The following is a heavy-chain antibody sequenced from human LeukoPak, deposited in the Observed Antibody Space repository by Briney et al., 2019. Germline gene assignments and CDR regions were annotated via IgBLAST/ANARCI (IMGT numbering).Heavy chain of an antibody. CDR2: INPNSGGT. CDR3: ARGGPGDGYNFIQFDY. V-gene: IGHV1-2*02. D-gene: IGHD5-24*01. Sequence: ASVKVSCKASGYTFTVYYMHWVRQAPGQGLEWMGWINPNSGGTNYAQKFQGRVTMTRDTSISTAYMELSRVRSDDTAVYYCARGGPGDGYNFIQFDYWGQGTLVTVSS. J-gene: IGHJ4*02. CDR1: GYTFTVYY.